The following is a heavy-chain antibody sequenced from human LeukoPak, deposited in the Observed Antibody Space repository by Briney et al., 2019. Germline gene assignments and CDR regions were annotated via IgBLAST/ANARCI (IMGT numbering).Heavy chain of an antibody. CDR1: GFTFDNFA. Sequence: GGSLTPSCAASGFTFDNFAMHWDRQTHGKGLEWVSLVSGNGVNTYYADSVKGRFTISRDNSKNSLYLQMNSLRTEDTALYFCTKDSSSLWYFDFWGQGALVTVSS. V-gene: IGHV3-43*02. CDR2: VSGNGVNT. J-gene: IGHJ4*02. D-gene: IGHD6-13*01. CDR3: TKDSSSLWYFDF.